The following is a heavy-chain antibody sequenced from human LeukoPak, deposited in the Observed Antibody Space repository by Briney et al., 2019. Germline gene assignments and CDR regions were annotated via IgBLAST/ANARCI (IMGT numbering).Heavy chain of an antibody. CDR3: ARVPGGATFDY. CDR1: GFTFSNYW. J-gene: IGHJ4*02. D-gene: IGHD1-26*01. V-gene: IGHV3-74*01. Sequence: PGGSLRLSCVASGFTFSNYWMHWVRQAPGKGLVWVSRIYSDGITTTYADSVKGRFTIPRDNAKNTLYLQMNSLRVEDTAVYYCARVPGGATFDYWGQGTLVTVSS. CDR2: IYSDGITT.